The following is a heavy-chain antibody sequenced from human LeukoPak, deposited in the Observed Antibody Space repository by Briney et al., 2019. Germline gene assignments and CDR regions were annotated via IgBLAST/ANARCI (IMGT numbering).Heavy chain of an antibody. Sequence: GGSLRLSCAASGFTVSSNYMSWVRQAPGKGLEWVSVSYSGGSTYYADSVKGRFTISRDNSKNTLYLQMNSLRAEDTVVYYCARGVDEGAFDLWGQGTMVTVSS. V-gene: IGHV3-53*01. CDR1: GFTVSSNY. CDR2: SYSGGST. J-gene: IGHJ3*01. CDR3: ARGVDEGAFDL.